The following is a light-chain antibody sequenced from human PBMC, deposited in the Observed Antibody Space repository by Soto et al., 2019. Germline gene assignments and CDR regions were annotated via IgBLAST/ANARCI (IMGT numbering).Light chain of an antibody. V-gene: IGKV1-27*01. Sequence: MCNSPSALSAYIGDRVIISRLANLASANYVLRYQQRPGKVPKLLIYRASSLLSRVPSRLSGSGSGTDFTLTISSRQAEEVVTYYCQKYNYALCTFGHGTKVDI. CDR3: QKYNYALCT. CDR2: RAS. J-gene: IGKJ1*01. CDR1: LASANY.